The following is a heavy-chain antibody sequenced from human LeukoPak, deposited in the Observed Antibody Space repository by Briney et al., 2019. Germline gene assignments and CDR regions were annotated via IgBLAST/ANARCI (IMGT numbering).Heavy chain of an antibody. CDR3: ARGRTTGEFDY. V-gene: IGHV1-69*05. D-gene: IGHD4-11*01. CDR2: INPIFHTP. CDR1: GGTFSSHA. J-gene: IGHJ4*02. Sequence: SVKVSCKASGGTFSSHAISWVRQAPGQGLEWMGVINPIFHTPTYAKKFQGRLTITKDESMSTASMDLSSLISDDTAGYYCARGRTTGEFDYWGQGTLVTVSS.